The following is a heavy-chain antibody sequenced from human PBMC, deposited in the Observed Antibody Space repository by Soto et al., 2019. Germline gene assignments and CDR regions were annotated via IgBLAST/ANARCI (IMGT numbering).Heavy chain of an antibody. Sequence: QVQLLESGGGVVQPGRSLRLSCAVSGFTFSSYGMHWVRQAPGKGLARVAVISYDGSNKYCADSVKGRFTISRYNSKNTLYLQMNSLRADDTAVYYWAIDQSYYGSASKPRNNYYCFGMDVWGKGTTVTVSS. D-gene: IGHD3-10*01. J-gene: IGHJ6*04. CDR2: ISYDGSNK. CDR3: AIDQSYYGSASKPRNNYYCFGMDV. CDR1: GFTFSSYG. V-gene: IGHV3-30*03.